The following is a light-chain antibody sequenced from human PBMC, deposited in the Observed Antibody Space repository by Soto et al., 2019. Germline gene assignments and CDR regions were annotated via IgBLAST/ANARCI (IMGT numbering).Light chain of an antibody. V-gene: IGKV1-39*01. J-gene: IGKJ1*01. CDR2: TAS. CDR1: QGIGSY. Sequence: IQMTQSPSSLSASVGDRVTINCRASQGIGSYLNWYQQKPGKAPNLLIYTASSLQSGVPSRFSGSGSGTDFTLTISRLQPDDSATYYCQESYSSTWTFGQGTKV. CDR3: QESYSSTWT.